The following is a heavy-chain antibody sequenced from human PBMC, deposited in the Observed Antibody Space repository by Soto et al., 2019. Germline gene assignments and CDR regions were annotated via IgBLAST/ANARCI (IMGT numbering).Heavy chain of an antibody. CDR1: GGSISSGDYY. V-gene: IGHV4-30-4*01. Sequence: SETLSLTCTVSGGSISSGDYYWSWIRQPPGKGLEWIGYIYYSGSTYYNPSHKSRVTISVDTSKNQFSLKLSSVTAADTAGVYCARSYGGNVDYWGPGTLVNVAS. CDR2: IYYSGST. J-gene: IGHJ4*02. CDR3: ARSYGGNVDY. D-gene: IGHD4-17*01.